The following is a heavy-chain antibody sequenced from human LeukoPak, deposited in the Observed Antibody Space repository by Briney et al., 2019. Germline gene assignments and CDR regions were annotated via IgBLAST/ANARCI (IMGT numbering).Heavy chain of an antibody. V-gene: IGHV3-48*04. Sequence: GGSLRLSCAASGFTFSGHNMNWVRQAPGKGLEWIAFVSISSGTIYYADSVNGRFRISRDNAKSSLDLETNSLRAEDTAVYYCARAMSTFGGVRNYFDSWGQGTLVTVSS. CDR2: VSISSGTI. D-gene: IGHD3-16*01. CDR3: ARAMSTFGGVRNYFDS. CDR1: GFTFSGHN. J-gene: IGHJ4*02.